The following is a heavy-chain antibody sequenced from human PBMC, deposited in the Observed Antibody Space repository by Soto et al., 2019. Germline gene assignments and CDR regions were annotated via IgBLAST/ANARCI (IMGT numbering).Heavy chain of an antibody. CDR1: GFTFSSYA. D-gene: IGHD3-16*01. Sequence: GGSLRVSCAASGFTFSSYAMSWVLQAPGKGLEWVSAISGSGGSTYYADSVKGRFTISRDNSKNTLYLQMNSMRAEDKAVYYCAKGTWGPQGNWGQGTLVTVSS. CDR3: AKGTWGPQGN. CDR2: ISGSGGST. V-gene: IGHV3-23*01. J-gene: IGHJ4*02.